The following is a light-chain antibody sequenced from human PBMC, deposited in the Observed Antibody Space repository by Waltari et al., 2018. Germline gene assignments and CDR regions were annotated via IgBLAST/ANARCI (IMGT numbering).Light chain of an antibody. Sequence: SCRASQSICKYLAWYQQKPGQAPRLLIYGASSTATGIPDRFSGSGSGTDFSLTISRLEPEDFAVYYCQHYVSLPATFGQGTKVEIE. CDR1: QSICKY. J-gene: IGKJ1*01. V-gene: IGKV3-20*01. CDR3: QHYVSLPAT. CDR2: GAS.